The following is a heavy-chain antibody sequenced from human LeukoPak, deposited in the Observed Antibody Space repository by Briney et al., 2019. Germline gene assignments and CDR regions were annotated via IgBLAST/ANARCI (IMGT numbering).Heavy chain of an antibody. V-gene: IGHV3-23*01. CDR2: ISGGGGST. CDR3: AREEYYYDSSGYSYFFDY. D-gene: IGHD3-22*01. Sequence: GGSLRLSCAASRFTFNNYGMSWVRQAPGRGREWLTCISGGGGSTYYADSVKGRFTISRDNLKKTLYLQMNSLRAEDTAVYYCAREEYYYDSSGYSYFFDYWGQGTLVTVSS. CDR1: RFTFNNYG. J-gene: IGHJ4*02.